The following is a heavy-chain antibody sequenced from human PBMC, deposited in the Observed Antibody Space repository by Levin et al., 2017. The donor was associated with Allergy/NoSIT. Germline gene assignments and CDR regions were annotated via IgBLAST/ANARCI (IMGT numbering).Heavy chain of an antibody. CDR3: ATSRWHAFDI. CDR2: INQDGSET. J-gene: IGHJ3*02. CDR1: GFTFNTYW. D-gene: IGHD4-23*01. V-gene: IGHV3-7*01. Sequence: PGGSLRLSCAASGFTFNTYWMTWVRQAPGKGLEWVANINQDGSETHYVDTVKGRFTISRDNFKNSLYLQMSGLRAEDTAVYYCATSRWHAFDIRGQGTMITVSS.